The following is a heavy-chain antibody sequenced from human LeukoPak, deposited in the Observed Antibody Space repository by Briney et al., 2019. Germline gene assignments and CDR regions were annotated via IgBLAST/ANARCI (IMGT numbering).Heavy chain of an antibody. CDR2: IYYSGST. D-gene: IGHD1-1*01. Sequence: SETLSLTCTVSGGSISNYYWSWIRQPPGKGLEWIGYIYYSGSTNYNPSLKSRVTISVDTSKNQFSLKLSSVTAADTAVYYCARVKYERYFDYWGQGTLVTVSS. J-gene: IGHJ4*02. CDR3: ARVKYERYFDY. CDR1: GGSISNYY. V-gene: IGHV4-59*01.